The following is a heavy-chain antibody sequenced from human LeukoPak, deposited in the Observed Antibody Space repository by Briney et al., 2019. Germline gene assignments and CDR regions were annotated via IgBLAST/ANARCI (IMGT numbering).Heavy chain of an antibody. Sequence: GGSLRLSCAASGFTFSSYGMHWVRQAPGKGLEWVAFIRYDGSNKYYADSVKGRFTISRDNSKNTLYLQMNSLRAEDTAVYYCARDLRGSNWFDPWGQGTLVTVSS. CDR3: ARDLRGSNWFDP. V-gene: IGHV3-30*02. CDR1: GFTFSSYG. CDR2: IRYDGSNK. J-gene: IGHJ5*02.